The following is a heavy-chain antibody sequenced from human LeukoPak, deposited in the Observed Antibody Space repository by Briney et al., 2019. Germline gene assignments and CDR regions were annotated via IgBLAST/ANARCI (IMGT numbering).Heavy chain of an antibody. Sequence: ASVKVSCKASGYTFTRNGISWVRQAPGQGLEWMGWISAYNGHTKYAQRFQGRVTMTTGTSTGTAYMELRSLGSDDTAVYFCARDKDLGAVAGTFDYWGQGTLVTVSS. CDR3: ARDKDLGAVAGTFDY. CDR2: ISAYNGHT. J-gene: IGHJ4*02. V-gene: IGHV1-18*01. CDR1: GYTFTRNG. D-gene: IGHD6-19*01.